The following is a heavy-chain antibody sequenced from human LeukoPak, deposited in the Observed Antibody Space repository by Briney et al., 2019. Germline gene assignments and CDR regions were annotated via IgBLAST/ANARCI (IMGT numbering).Heavy chain of an antibody. CDR3: APRMGFGELSFGRNWFDP. J-gene: IGHJ5*02. D-gene: IGHD3-10*01. CDR1: GFTFSSYA. V-gene: IGHV3-21*01. Sequence: PGGSLRLSCAASGFTFSSYAMSWVRQAPGKGLEWVSSISSSSSYIYYADSVKGRFTISRDNAKNSLYLQMNSLRAEDTAVYYCAPRMGFGELSFGRNWFDPWGQGTLVTVSS. CDR2: ISSSSSYI.